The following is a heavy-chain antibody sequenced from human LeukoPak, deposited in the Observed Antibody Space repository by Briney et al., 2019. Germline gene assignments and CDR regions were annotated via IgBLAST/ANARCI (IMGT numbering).Heavy chain of an antibody. Sequence: PGGSLRLSCAASGFTFSDYYMSWIRQAPGKGLEWVSYISSSGSTIYYADSVKGRFTISRDNAKNSLYLQMNSLRAEDTAVYYCARDVPPSVATVTTLGYWGQGTLVTVSS. J-gene: IGHJ4*02. CDR1: GFTFSDYY. CDR3: ARDVPPSVATVTTLGY. V-gene: IGHV3-11*04. CDR2: ISSSGSTI. D-gene: IGHD4-4*01.